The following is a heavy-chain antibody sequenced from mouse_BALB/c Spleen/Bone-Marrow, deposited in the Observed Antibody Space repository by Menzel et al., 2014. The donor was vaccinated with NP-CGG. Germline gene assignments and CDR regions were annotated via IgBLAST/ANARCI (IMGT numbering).Heavy chain of an antibody. CDR2: ISSGSSTI. CDR1: GFTFSSFG. Sequence: EVKLVESGGGLMQPGGSRKLSCAASGFTFSSFGMHWVRQAPEKGLEWVAYISSGSSTIFYADTVKGRFTVSRDNPKNTLFLQMTSLRSEDTAMYFCTRGGNWDDFDSWGQGTTLTVSS. D-gene: IGHD4-1*01. J-gene: IGHJ2*01. CDR3: TRGGNWDDFDS. V-gene: IGHV5-17*02.